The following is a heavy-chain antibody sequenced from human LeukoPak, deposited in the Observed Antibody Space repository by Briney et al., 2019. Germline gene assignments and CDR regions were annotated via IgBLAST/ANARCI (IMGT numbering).Heavy chain of an antibody. CDR2: IYYSGST. CDR3: AREDSSSSAGGYYYYYMDV. CDR1: GGSISSYY. Sequence: PSETLSLTCTVSGGSISSYYWSWIRQPPGKGLEWIGYIYYSGSTNYNPSLKSRVTISVDTSKNQFSLKLSSVTAADTAVYYCAREDSSSSAGGYYYYYMDVWGKGTTVTVSS. J-gene: IGHJ6*03. V-gene: IGHV4-59*01. D-gene: IGHD6-6*01.